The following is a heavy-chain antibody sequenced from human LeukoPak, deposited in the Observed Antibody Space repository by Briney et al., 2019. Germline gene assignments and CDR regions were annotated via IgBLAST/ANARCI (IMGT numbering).Heavy chain of an antibody. V-gene: IGHV4-31*03. CDR3: ARTYSSGWAVFDY. CDR2: IYYSGST. Sequence: PSETLSLTCTVSGGSISSSSYYWGWIRQPPGKGLEWIGYIYYSGSTYYNPSLKSRVTISVDTSKNQFSLKVTSVTAADTAVYYCARTYSSGWAVFDYWGQGTLVTVSS. J-gene: IGHJ4*02. CDR1: GGSISSSSYY. D-gene: IGHD6-19*01.